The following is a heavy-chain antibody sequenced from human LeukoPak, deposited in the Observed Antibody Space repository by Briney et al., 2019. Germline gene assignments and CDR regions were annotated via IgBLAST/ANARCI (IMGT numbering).Heavy chain of an antibody. Sequence: ASVKVSCKASGSTFTGYYMRWVRQAPGQGLEWMGWINPNSGGTNYAQKFQGRVTMTRDTYISTAYMELRRNSSNDTAVDDCTRVGGSGYDALDYWGQGTLVTVSS. D-gene: IGHD5-12*01. CDR3: TRVGGSGYDALDY. J-gene: IGHJ4*02. CDR1: GSTFTGYY. V-gene: IGHV1-2*02. CDR2: INPNSGGT.